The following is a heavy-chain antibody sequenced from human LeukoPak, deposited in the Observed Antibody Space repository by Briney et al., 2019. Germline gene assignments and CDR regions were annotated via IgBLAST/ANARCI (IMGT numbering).Heavy chain of an antibody. CDR2: ISSSTRTI. CDR1: GFTFSNYR. J-gene: IGHJ4*02. CDR3: AKDFDFVGSASYYFDY. V-gene: IGHV3-48*01. Sequence: GGSLRLSCAASGFTFSNYRMNWVRQAPGKGLEWLSYISSSTRTIYYADSVKGRFTISRDNAKNTLDLQMNSLRAEDTAVYYCAKDFDFVGSASYYFDYWGQGTLVTVSS. D-gene: IGHD3-10*01.